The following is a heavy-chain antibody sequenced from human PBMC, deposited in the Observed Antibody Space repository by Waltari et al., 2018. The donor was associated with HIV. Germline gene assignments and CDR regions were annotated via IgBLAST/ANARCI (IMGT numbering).Heavy chain of an antibody. CDR2: IYWDDDK. D-gene: IGHD3-3*02. Sequence: QITLKESGPTLVKPTQTLTLTCTFSGFSLSTSGVGVGWIRQPPGKALEWLAIIYWDDDKRYSPSLKSRLTITKDTSKNQVVLTMTNMDPVDTATYYCARHAAFLEWSGNYYGMDVWGQGTTVTVSS. CDR1: GFSLSTSGVG. V-gene: IGHV2-5*02. J-gene: IGHJ6*02. CDR3: ARHAAFLEWSGNYYGMDV.